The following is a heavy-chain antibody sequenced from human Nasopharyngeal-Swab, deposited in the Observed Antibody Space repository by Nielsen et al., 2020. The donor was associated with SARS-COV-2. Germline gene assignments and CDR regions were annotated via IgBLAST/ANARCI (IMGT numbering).Heavy chain of an antibody. V-gene: IGHV1-2*06. Sequence: ASVKVSCKASGYTFTAYYMHWVRQAPGQEPEWMGRINPNSGGTNYAQKFQGRVTMTRDTSISTAYMELSRLRSDDTAVYYCARDIRYVSDYGSPRYYYYGMDVWGQGTTVTVSS. D-gene: IGHD4-17*01. CDR3: ARDIRYVSDYGSPRYYYYGMDV. CDR2: INPNSGGT. J-gene: IGHJ6*02. CDR1: GYTFTAYY.